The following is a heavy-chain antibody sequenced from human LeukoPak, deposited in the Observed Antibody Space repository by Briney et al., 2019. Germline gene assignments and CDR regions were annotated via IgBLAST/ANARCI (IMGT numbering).Heavy chain of an antibody. Sequence: TGGSLRLSCAASGFTFSSYAMHWVRQAPGKGLEYVSAISSNGGSTYYANSVKGRFTISRDNSKNTLYLQMGSLRAEDMAVYYCARVGSGSYFDYWGQGTLVTVSS. CDR1: GFTFSSYA. CDR2: ISSNGGST. J-gene: IGHJ4*02. V-gene: IGHV3-64*01. D-gene: IGHD1-26*01. CDR3: ARVGSGSYFDY.